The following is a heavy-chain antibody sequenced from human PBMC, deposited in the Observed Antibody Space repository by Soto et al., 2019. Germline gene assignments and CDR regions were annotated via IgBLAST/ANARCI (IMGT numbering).Heavy chain of an antibody. CDR1: GFTFSSYG. D-gene: IGHD1-1*01. CDR3: ARGTGGGEGYFDY. J-gene: IGHJ4*02. Sequence: QVQLVESGGGVVQPGRSLRLSCAASGFTFSSYGMHWVRQAPGKGLEWVAVIWYDGSNKYYADSVKGRFTISRDNSKNTLYLQMNSLRAEDTAVYYCARGTGGGEGYFDYWGQGTLVTVSS. CDR2: IWYDGSNK. V-gene: IGHV3-33*01.